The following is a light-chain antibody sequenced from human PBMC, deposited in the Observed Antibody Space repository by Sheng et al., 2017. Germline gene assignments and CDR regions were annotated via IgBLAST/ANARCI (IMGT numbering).Light chain of an antibody. CDR2: DNN. J-gene: IGLJ1*01. CDR3: TSYAGSSTYV. CDR1: SSNIGNNY. Sequence: QSVLTQPPSASAAPGQRVTISCSGTSSNIGNNYVSWYQQLPGSAPKLLIYDNNKRPSGIPDRFSGSKSGTSATLGVTGLQTGDEADYYCTSYAGSSTYVFGTGTKVTV. V-gene: IGLV1-51*01.